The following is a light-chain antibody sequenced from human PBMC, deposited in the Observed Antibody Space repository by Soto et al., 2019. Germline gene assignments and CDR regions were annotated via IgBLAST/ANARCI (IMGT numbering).Light chain of an antibody. V-gene: IGLV2-14*01. CDR2: DVS. J-gene: IGLJ3*02. CDR3: SSYTSTSRLEV. Sequence: QSVLTQPASVSGSPGQSITISCNGTSSDIGDYNYVSWYQHHPGKAPKLMIYDVSNRPSGISNRFFGSKSGNTASLTISGLQAEDEANHYCSSYTSTSRLEVFGGGTKLTVL. CDR1: SSDIGDYNY.